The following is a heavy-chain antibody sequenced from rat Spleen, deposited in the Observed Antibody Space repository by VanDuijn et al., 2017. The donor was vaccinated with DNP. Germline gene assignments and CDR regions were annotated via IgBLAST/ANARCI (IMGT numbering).Heavy chain of an antibody. D-gene: IGHD1-10*01. CDR3: VRHRLYNNLFDY. J-gene: IGHJ2*01. CDR1: GFTFSDYN. Sequence: EVRLVESGGGIVQPGRSLKLSCAASGFTFSDYNMAWVRQGQKKGLEWVAPIHRDGSNTWYRDSVRGRFTFSRNNVEDTLYLQMDSLRSEDTATYYCVRHRLYNNLFDYWGQGVMVTVSS. CDR2: IHRDGSNT. V-gene: IGHV5-7*01.